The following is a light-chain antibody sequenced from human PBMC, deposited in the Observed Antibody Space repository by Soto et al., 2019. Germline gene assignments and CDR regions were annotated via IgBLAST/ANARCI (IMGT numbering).Light chain of an antibody. CDR2: WAS. CDR3: QQYYGSPLT. J-gene: IGKJ4*01. Sequence: DIVMSQSPDSLAVSLGERATINCKSSQSVFYSSTNKNYLAWYQQRPGQPPKLLIYWASNRESGVPARFSGSGSETAFTLTISSLQAEDVAVYYCQQYYGSPLTFGGGTKVEIK. V-gene: IGKV4-1*01. CDR1: QSVFYSSTNKNY.